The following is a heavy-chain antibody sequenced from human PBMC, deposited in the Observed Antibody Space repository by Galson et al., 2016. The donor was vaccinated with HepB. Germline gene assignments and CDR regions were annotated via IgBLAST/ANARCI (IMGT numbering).Heavy chain of an antibody. CDR2: LSGSGDVK. CDR3: ARSSGWYGYFQH. V-gene: IGHV3-23*01. J-gene: IGHJ1*01. CDR1: GFPFSPYA. D-gene: IGHD6-19*01. Sequence: SLRLSCAASGFPFSPYAMSWVRQPPGKGLEWVSSLSGSGDVKHHADSVKGRFTISRDNSKNTLYLPMNSLRAEDTALYYCARSSGWYGYFQHWGQGTLVTVSS.